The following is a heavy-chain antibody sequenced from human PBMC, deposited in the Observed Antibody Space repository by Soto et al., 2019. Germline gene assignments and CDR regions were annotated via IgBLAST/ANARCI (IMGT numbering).Heavy chain of an antibody. Sequence: GGSLRLSCAASGFTFSSYAMSWVRQAPGKGLEWVSAISGSGGSTYYADSVKGRFTISRDNSKNTLYLQMNSLRAEDTAVYYCASTRGGYSSSWYYFDYWGQGTLVTVSS. J-gene: IGHJ4*02. V-gene: IGHV3-23*01. CDR2: ISGSGGST. CDR1: GFTFSSYA. CDR3: ASTRGGYSSSWYYFDY. D-gene: IGHD6-13*01.